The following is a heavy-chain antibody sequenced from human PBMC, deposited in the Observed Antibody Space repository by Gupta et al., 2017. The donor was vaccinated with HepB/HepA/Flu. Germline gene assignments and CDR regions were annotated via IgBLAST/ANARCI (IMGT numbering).Heavy chain of an antibody. J-gene: IGHJ1*01. D-gene: IGHD3-9*01. CDR1: GYRFTGYG. CDR3: GRDLLDH. CDR2: ISGDNGNT. Sequence: QVLLVQSGAEVKKLGASMKVSCKTSGYRFTGYGVTWVRQAPGQGLEWMGWISGDNGNTKDARTIQDRVTMTTDTSTSTAYMELRSLRFNDTAVYYCGRDLLDHGGQGTLVTVSP. V-gene: IGHV1-18*01.